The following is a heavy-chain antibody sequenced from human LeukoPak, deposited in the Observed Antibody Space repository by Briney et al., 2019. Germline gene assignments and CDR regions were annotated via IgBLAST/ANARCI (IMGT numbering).Heavy chain of an antibody. CDR3: ARAGEYCSGGSCFHLFDY. CDR2: ISSSSSYI. J-gene: IGHJ4*02. V-gene: IGHV3-21*01. Sequence: GGSLRLSCAASGFTFSSYSMNWVRQAPGKGLEWVSSISSSSSYIYYADSVKGRFTISRDNAKNSLYLQMNSLRAEDTAVYYCARAGEYCSGGSCFHLFDYWGQGTLVTVSS. CDR1: GFTFSSYS. D-gene: IGHD2-15*01.